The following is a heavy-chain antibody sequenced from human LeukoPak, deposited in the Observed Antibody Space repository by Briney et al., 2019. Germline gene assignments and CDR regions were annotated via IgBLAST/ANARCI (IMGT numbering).Heavy chain of an antibody. CDR1: GYTLTELS. J-gene: IGHJ4*02. V-gene: IGHV1-69*04. CDR3: ARDRPIVGATGSFDY. Sequence: ASVKVSCKVSGYTLTELSMHRVRQAPGQGLEWMGRIIPILGIANYAQKFQGRVTITADKSTSTAYMELSSLRSEDTAVYYCARDRPIVGATGSFDYWGQGTLVTVSS. D-gene: IGHD1-26*01. CDR2: IIPILGIA.